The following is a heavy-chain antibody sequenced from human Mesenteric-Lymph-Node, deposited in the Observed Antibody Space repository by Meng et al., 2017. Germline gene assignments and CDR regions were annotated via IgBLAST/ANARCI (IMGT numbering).Heavy chain of an antibody. CDR1: GFMISPYH. Sequence: SCVASGFMISPYHMNWVRQAPGKGLEWVSGISWNSGSIGYADSVKGRFTISRDNAKNSLYLQMNSLRAEDTALYYCAKDWGGGSSGYYYYFDYWGQGTLVTVSS. V-gene: IGHV3-9*01. CDR3: AKDWGGGSSGYYYYFDY. D-gene: IGHD3-22*01. CDR2: ISWNSGSI. J-gene: IGHJ4*02.